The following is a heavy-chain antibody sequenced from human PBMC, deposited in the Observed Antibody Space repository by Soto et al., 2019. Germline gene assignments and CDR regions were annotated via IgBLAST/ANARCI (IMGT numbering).Heavy chain of an antibody. D-gene: IGHD3-10*01. CDR3: ARSHSFDGSIYHYYFDF. J-gene: IGHJ4*02. CDR1: GGSISTYY. V-gene: IGHV4-59*01. CDR2: IYASGAT. Sequence: KPXETLSLTCTVSGGSISTYYWSWIRQPPGGTLEWIGYIYASGATTYNPSLESRVTMSVDMPNNEFSLELTSLTAADTAVYYCARSHSFDGSIYHYYFDFWGQGTLVTVSS.